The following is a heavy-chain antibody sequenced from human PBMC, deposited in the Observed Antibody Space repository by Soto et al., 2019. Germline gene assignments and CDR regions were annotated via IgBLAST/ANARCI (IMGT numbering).Heavy chain of an antibody. V-gene: IGHV3-74*01. Sequence: EVQLVESGGGLVQPGGSLRLSCAASGFTFSSYWMHWVRQAPGKGLEWVSRINSDGSSTTYADSVKGRFTISRDNAKNTLYLQLNSLRAEDTAVYYCARDQGYCSGGSCYVAGYWGQGTLVTVSS. CDR3: ARDQGYCSGGSCYVAGY. CDR1: GFTFSSYW. J-gene: IGHJ4*02. CDR2: INSDGSST. D-gene: IGHD2-15*01.